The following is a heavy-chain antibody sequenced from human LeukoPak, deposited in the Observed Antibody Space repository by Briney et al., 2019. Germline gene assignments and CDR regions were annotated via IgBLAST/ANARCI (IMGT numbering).Heavy chain of an antibody. CDR2: ISGNGGST. D-gene: IGHD4-17*01. Sequence: PGGSLRLSCAASGFTFSSFAMSWVRQAPGKGLEWVSAISGNGGSTYYADSMKGRFTISRDNSKTTLYLQMNSLRAEDTAVYYCAKGDYGFYYHYYMDVWGKGTTVTVSS. CDR1: GFTFSSFA. V-gene: IGHV3-23*01. CDR3: AKGDYGFYYHYYMDV. J-gene: IGHJ6*03.